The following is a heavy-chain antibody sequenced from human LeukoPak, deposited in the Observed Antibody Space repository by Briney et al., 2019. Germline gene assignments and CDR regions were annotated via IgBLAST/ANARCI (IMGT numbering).Heavy chain of an antibody. Sequence: SETLSLTCTVSGGSISSSSSYWGWIRQPAGKGLEWIGRIYTSGSTNYNPSLKSRVTMSVDTSKNQFSLKLSSVTAADTAVYYCARGTRAVAGPFRSDYYYYYMDVWGKGTTVTISS. CDR2: IYTSGST. J-gene: IGHJ6*03. V-gene: IGHV4-61*02. CDR3: ARGTRAVAGPFRSDYYYYYMDV. D-gene: IGHD6-19*01. CDR1: GGSISSSSSY.